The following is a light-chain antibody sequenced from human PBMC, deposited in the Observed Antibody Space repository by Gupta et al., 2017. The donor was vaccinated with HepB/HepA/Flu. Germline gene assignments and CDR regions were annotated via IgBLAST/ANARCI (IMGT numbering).Light chain of an antibody. CDR2: ENN. Sequence: QSVLTQPPSVSAAPGQKVIISCSGSSSNIGNNYVSWYQQLPGTAPKLLIYENNKRPSGIPDRFSGSKSGTSATLGITGLQTGDEADYYCGTWDSSLRVVVFGGGTKLTVL. CDR3: GTWDSSLRVVV. V-gene: IGLV1-51*02. CDR1: SSNIGNNY. J-gene: IGLJ2*01.